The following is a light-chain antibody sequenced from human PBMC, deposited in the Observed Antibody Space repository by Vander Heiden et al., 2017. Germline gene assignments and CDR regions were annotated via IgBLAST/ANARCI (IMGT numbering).Light chain of an antibody. CDR1: QDISNY. CDR3: QQYDNLPT. J-gene: IGKJ2*01. Sequence: DIQMTQSPSSLSASVGDRVTITCQASQDISNYLNWYQQKPGKAPKLLIYDASNLETGVPSRFSGSGSGTDFTFTISSLQPEDIATYYCQQYDNLPTFGQGIKLEIK. CDR2: DAS. V-gene: IGKV1-33*01.